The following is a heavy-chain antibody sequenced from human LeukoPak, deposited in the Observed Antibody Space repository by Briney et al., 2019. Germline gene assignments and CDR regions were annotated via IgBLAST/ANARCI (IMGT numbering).Heavy chain of an antibody. J-gene: IGHJ4*02. CDR2: ISYDGSNK. V-gene: IGHV3-30*03. D-gene: IGHD3-22*01. CDR3: ATNTDSSGYIVDY. CDR1: GFTFSSYG. Sequence: GGSLRLSCAASGFTFSSYGMHWVRQAPGKGLEWVAVISYDGSNKYYADSVKGRFTISRDNSKNTQYLQMNSLRAEDTAVYYCATNTDSSGYIVDYWGQGTLVTVSS.